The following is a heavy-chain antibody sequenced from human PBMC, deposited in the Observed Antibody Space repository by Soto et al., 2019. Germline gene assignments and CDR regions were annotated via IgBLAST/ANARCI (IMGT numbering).Heavy chain of an antibody. CDR2: INGNNVGT. CDR3: VKDGQGDFWDVYFKGAFHI. D-gene: IGHD3-3*01. CDR1: GFTFKTYV. Sequence: EVQLLESGGGLVQPGGSLRLSCAASGFTFKTYVMSWVRQAPGKGLQWVASINGNNVGTYHADSVEGRFTISRDNSREPLYLQMKPLRAEDAAVYYCVKDGQGDFWDVYFKGAFHIWGQGTMVTVSS. V-gene: IGHV3-23*01. J-gene: IGHJ3*02.